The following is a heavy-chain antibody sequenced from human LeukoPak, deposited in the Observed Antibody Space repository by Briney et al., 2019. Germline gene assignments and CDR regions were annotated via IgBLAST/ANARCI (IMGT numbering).Heavy chain of an antibody. CDR2: INHSGST. Sequence: KTSETLSPTCAVYGGSFSGYYWSWIRQPPGKGLEWIGEINHSGSTNYNPSLKSRVTISVDTSKNQFSLKLSSVTAADTAVYYCARGGGGPGRFDPWGQGTLVTVSS. CDR3: ARGGGGPGRFDP. CDR1: GGSFSGYY. D-gene: IGHD2-15*01. J-gene: IGHJ5*02. V-gene: IGHV4-34*01.